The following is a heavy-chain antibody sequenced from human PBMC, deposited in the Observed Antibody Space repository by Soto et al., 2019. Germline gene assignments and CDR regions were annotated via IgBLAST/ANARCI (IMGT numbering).Heavy chain of an antibody. CDR3: ARGTFYYDSHAYYGY. J-gene: IGHJ4*02. V-gene: IGHV3-21*01. CDR1: GFTFSSYS. D-gene: IGHD3-22*01. Sequence: GGSLRLSCAASGFTFSSYSMNWVRQAPGKGLEWVSSVKGRFTISRDNAKNSLYLQMNSLRAEDTAVYYCARGTFYYDSHAYYGYWGQGTVVTVSS.